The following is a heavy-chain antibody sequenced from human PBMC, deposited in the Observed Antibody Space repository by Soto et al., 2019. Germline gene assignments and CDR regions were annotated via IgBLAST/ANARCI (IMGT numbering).Heavy chain of an antibody. CDR2: ISGYSGNA. J-gene: IGHJ4*02. D-gene: IGHD4-17*01. CDR1: GYIFSDYG. V-gene: IGHV1-18*04. Sequence: QVQVMQSGAEVKKPGDSVKVSCKTSGYIFSDYGINWVRQAPGQGLEWMGWISGYSGNANLAQKFQGRVTMTTEQSTRTAYMELRRLRSDDTAVYYCAKRTSGTTWGESDYWGQGTLGTVSS. CDR3: AKRTSGTTWGESDY.